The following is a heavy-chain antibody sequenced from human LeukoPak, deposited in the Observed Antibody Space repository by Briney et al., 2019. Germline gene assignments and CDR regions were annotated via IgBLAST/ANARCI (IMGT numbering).Heavy chain of an antibody. V-gene: IGHV4-4*08. D-gene: IGHD6-19*01. CDR2: IYTSGST. CDR3: ARGRQWLASNWFDP. J-gene: IGHJ5*02. Sequence: SETLSLTCTVSGGSISSYYWSWIRQPPGKGLEWIGRIYTSGSTNYNPSLKSRVTISVDTSKNQFSLKLSSVTAADTAVYYCARGRQWLASNWFDPWGQGTLVTVSS. CDR1: GGSISSYY.